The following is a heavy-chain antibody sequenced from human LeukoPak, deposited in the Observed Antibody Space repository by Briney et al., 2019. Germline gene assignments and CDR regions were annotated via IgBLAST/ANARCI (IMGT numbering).Heavy chain of an antibody. V-gene: IGHV3-48*03. CDR3: ARVHAMAYYYGMDV. D-gene: IGHD5-24*01. CDR2: ISSSGSTI. J-gene: IGHJ6*02. CDR1: GFTFSGYE. Sequence: GGSLRLSCAASGFTFSGYEMNWVRQAPGKGLEWVSYISSSGSTIYYADSVKGRFTISRDNAKNSLYLQMNSLRAEDTAVYYCARVHAMAYYYGMDVWGQGTTATVSS.